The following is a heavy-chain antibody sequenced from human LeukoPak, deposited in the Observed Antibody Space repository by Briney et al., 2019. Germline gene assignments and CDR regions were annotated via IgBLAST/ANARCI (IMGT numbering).Heavy chain of an antibody. CDR3: ARGGGLDV. CDR1: GFTFSNYY. V-gene: IGHV3-7*03. D-gene: IGHD3-16*01. Sequence: GGSLRLSCAAPGFTFSNYYMSWVRQAPGKGLEWVANINQGGSEKYYVDSVKGRFTISRDNAKNSLYLQMNSLRTEDTAVYFCARGGGLDVWGQGATVTVSS. J-gene: IGHJ6*02. CDR2: INQGGSEK.